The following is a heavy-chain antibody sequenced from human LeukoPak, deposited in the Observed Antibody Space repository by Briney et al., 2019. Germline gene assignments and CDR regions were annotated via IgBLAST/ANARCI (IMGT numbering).Heavy chain of an antibody. CDR1: GCTFTSYD. CDR3: ARGRAVAAAINWFDR. CDR2: MNPNSGNT. J-gene: IGHJ5*02. Sequence: ASVTVSCKASGCTFTSYDINWVRQATGQGLEWMGWMNPNSGNTDYAQKFQGRVTMTRNTSISTAYMELSSLRSEDTAVYYCARGRAVAAAINWFDRWGQGTLVTVSS. V-gene: IGHV1-8*01. D-gene: IGHD6-13*01.